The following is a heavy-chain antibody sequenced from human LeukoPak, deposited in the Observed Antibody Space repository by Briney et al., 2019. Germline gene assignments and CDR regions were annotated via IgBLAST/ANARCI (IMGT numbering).Heavy chain of an antibody. CDR1: EFSVGSNY. CDR2: IYSGGST. Sequence: GGSLRLSCAASEFSVGSNYMTWVRQAPGKGLEWVSLIYSGGSTYYADSVKGRFTISRDNSKNTLYLQMNSLRAEDTAVYYCARLGQQLVGFDYWGQGTLVTVSS. CDR3: ARLGQQLVGFDY. D-gene: IGHD6-13*01. V-gene: IGHV3-66*04. J-gene: IGHJ4*02.